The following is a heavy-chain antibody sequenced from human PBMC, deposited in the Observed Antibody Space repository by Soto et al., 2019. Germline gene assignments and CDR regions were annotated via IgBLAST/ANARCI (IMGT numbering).Heavy chain of an antibody. J-gene: IGHJ4*02. V-gene: IGHV4-31*11. D-gene: IGHD3-16*01. CDR3: ARSNLDRWTGKPFGFDY. Sequence: PSGTLALSRAVSCGSVCSGEYYWSWLHQHPQKGLELIGYIYYTGSAYYNPSLKSRVTMSVDTSTNQFSLKLSSVTAADTAVYCCARSNLDRWTGKPFGFDYWGQGTLLSVSS. CDR2: IYYTGSA. CDR1: CGSVCSGEYY.